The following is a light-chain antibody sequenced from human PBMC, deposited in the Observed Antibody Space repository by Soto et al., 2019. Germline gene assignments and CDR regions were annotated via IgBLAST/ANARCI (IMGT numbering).Light chain of an antibody. CDR3: SSYAGSNSPYV. V-gene: IGLV2-8*01. CDR2: EVT. CDR1: SGDIGGYDY. J-gene: IGLJ1*01. Sequence: QSALTQPPSASGSPGQSVTISCTGTSGDIGGYDYVSWYQQHPGKAPKLMIYEVTKRPLGVPDRFSGSKSGNTASLTVSGLQPEDEADYYCSSYAGSNSPYVFGIGTKLTVL.